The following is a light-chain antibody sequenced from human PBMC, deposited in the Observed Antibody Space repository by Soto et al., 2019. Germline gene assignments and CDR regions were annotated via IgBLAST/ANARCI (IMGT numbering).Light chain of an antibody. Sequence: QSALTQPASVSGSPGQAITISCTGTSSDVGRYNLVSWYQQHPGKAPKLMISEDHKRPSGVSDRFSGSKSGNTASLTISGLQAEDEAHYHCCSYAGGNTWVFGTGTKVTVL. CDR2: EDH. CDR1: SSDVGRYNL. J-gene: IGLJ1*01. CDR3: CSYAGGNTWV. V-gene: IGLV2-23*01.